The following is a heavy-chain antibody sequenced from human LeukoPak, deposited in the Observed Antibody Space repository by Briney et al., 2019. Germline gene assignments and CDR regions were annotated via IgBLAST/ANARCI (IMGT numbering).Heavy chain of an antibody. V-gene: IGHV3-23*01. D-gene: IGHD2-2*01. CDR3: AKDSCSSITCSTGFDY. Sequence: PGGSLRLSCAASGFTFSSYAMSWVRQAPGKGLEWVSAISGSGGSTYYADSVKGRFTISRDNSKNTLYLQMNSLRAEDTALYYCAKDSCSSITCSTGFDYWGQGTLVTVSS. CDR1: GFTFSSYA. J-gene: IGHJ4*02. CDR2: ISGSGGST.